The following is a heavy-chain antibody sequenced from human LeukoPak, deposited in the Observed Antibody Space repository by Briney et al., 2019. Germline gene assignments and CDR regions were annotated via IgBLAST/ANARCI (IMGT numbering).Heavy chain of an antibody. D-gene: IGHD3-10*01. Sequence: GGSLRLSCVASGITFSSYAMSWVRQAPGKGLEWVSAINGGADSTYYADSVKGRFTISRDNSKNTVYLQMNSLRAEDTAVYYCAGRSYYGSGSYSPYWGQGTLVTVSS. V-gene: IGHV3-23*01. CDR2: INGGADST. CDR1: GITFSSYA. CDR3: AGRSYYGSGSYSPY. J-gene: IGHJ4*02.